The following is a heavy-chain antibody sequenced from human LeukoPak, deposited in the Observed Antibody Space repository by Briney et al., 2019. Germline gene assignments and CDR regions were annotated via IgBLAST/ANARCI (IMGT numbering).Heavy chain of an antibody. Sequence: GGSLRLSCAASGFTVSSNYMSWVRQAPGKGLEWVSVIYSGGSTYYADSVKGRFTISRDNSKNTLYLQMNSLRAEDTAVYYCARDSRMSRGTFFDYWGQGTLVTVSS. CDR3: ARDSRMSRGTFFDY. D-gene: IGHD6-25*01. J-gene: IGHJ4*02. CDR2: IYSGGST. CDR1: GFTVSSNY. V-gene: IGHV3-66*02.